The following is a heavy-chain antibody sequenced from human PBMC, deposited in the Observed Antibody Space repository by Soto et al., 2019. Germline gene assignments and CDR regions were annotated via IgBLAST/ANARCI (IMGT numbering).Heavy chain of an antibody. J-gene: IGHJ3*02. Sequence: ETLSLTCTVSGGSISSYYWSWFRQAPGKGLEWVSGINWNGGSTGYADSVKGRFTISRDNAKNSLYLQMNSLRAEDTALYYCAKDKWELGAFDIWGQGTMVTVSS. V-gene: IGHV3-20*04. D-gene: IGHD1-26*01. CDR2: INWNGGST. CDR3: AKDKWELGAFDI. CDR1: GGSISSYY.